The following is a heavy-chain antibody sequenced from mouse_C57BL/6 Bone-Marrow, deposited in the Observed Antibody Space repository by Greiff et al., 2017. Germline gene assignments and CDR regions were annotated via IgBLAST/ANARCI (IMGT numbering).Heavy chain of an antibody. Sequence: EVKLVESGGGLVQPGGSLKLSCDASGFTFSDAWMDWVRQSQEKGLEWGAEIRNKANNHATYYAESVKGRFTISREYSKSIVYLQMNSLRSEYTGSYYCTGYDYAMDYWGQGTSVTVSS. D-gene: IGHD3-2*02. V-gene: IGHV6-6*01. J-gene: IGHJ4*01. CDR2: IRNKANNHAT. CDR3: TGYDYAMDY. CDR1: GFTFSDAW.